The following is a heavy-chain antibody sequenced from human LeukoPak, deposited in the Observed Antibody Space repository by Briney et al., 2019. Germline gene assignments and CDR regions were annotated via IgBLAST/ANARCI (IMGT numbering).Heavy chain of an antibody. V-gene: IGHV3-48*04. CDR3: ASGRVATIGDFDL. Sequence: GGSLRLSCAASGFTFSSYSMNWVRQAPGKGLEWVSYISSSSSTIYYADSVKGRFTISRDNAKNSLYLQMNSLRAEDTAVCYCASGRVATIGDFDLWGQGTLVTVSS. D-gene: IGHD5-12*01. J-gene: IGHJ4*02. CDR1: GFTFSSYS. CDR2: ISSSSSTI.